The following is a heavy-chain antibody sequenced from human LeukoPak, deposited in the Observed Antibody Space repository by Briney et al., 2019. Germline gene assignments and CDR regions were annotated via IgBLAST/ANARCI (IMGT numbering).Heavy chain of an antibody. CDR2: ISSSSTYI. D-gene: IGHD6-13*01. CDR1: RFTFSSYS. V-gene: IGHV3-21*01. Sequence: PGGSLRLSCAASRFTFSSYSMNWVRQAPGKGLEWVSSISSSSTYIYYADSVKGRFTISRDNAKNSLYLQMNSLRAEDTAVYYCARVWSPPYTSTWPDYFDYWGQGTLVTVSS. CDR3: ARVWSPPYTSTWPDYFDY. J-gene: IGHJ4*02.